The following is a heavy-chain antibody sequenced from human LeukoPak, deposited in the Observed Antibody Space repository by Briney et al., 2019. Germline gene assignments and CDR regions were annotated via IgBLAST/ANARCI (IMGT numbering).Heavy chain of an antibody. CDR2: IYPGDSDT. J-gene: IGHJ4*02. V-gene: IGHV5-51*01. D-gene: IGHD3-22*01. CDR3: ARRRRATYYYDSSGYYCDY. Sequence: GESLKISCKGSGYSFTSYWIGWARQMPGKGLEWMGIIYPGDSDTRYSPSFQGQVTISADKSISTAYLQWSSLKASDTAMYYCARRRRATYYYDSSGYYCDYWGQGTLVTVSS. CDR1: GYSFTSYW.